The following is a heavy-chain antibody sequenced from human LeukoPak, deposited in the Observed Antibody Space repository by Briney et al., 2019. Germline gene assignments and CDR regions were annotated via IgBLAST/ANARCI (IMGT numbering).Heavy chain of an antibody. CDR3: AREHRDGDYWASDY. Sequence: GGSLRLSCAASGFTFSSYWMHWVRQAPGKGLVWVSRINSDGSSTSYADSVKGRLTISRDNAKNTLYLQVNSLRAEDTAVYYCAREHRDGDYWASDYWGQGTLVTVSS. CDR2: INSDGSST. D-gene: IGHD4-17*01. V-gene: IGHV3-74*01. J-gene: IGHJ4*02. CDR1: GFTFSSYW.